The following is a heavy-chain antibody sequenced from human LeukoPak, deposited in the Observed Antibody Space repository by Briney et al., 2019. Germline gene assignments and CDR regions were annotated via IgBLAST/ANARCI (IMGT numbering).Heavy chain of an antibody. V-gene: IGHV3-33*01. Sequence: GGSLRLSCGASGFTFSSYGMHWVRQAPGKGLEWVAVIWYDGSNKYYADSVKGRFTISRDNSKNTLYLQMNSLRAEDTAVYYCARDPYYYGSVLDYGMDVWGQGTTVTVSS. J-gene: IGHJ6*02. CDR3: ARDPYYYGSVLDYGMDV. CDR2: IWYDGSNK. CDR1: GFTFSSYG. D-gene: IGHD3-10*01.